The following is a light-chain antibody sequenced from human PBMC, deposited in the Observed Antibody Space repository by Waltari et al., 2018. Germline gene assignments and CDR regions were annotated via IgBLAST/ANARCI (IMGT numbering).Light chain of an antibody. CDR1: QTVSST. J-gene: IGKJ2*01. Sequence: VMTQSPATLSVSPGERAILSCRASQTVSSTLAWYQQQPGQAPRLLIYGASTRATGIPARFSGSGSGTDFTLTISSLQFEDFAVYYCQQCNNWSYTFGQGTRLEIK. CDR3: QQCNNWSYT. V-gene: IGKV3-15*01. CDR2: GAS.